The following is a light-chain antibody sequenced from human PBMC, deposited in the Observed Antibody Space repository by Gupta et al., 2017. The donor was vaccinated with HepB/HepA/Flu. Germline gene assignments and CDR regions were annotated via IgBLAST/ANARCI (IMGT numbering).Light chain of an antibody. CDR2: LGS. CDR3: KQYLQTPFT. CDR1: QSLLHSNGYNY. J-gene: IGKJ5*01. V-gene: IGKV2-28*01. Sequence: IVITQSPLSLPVTPGEPASISRRSSQSLLHSNGYNYLDWYLQKPGQAPQLLIYLGSNRASGVPDRFSGSGSGTDFTLKISRVEADDVGAYYCKQYLQTPFTFGQGTQVDIK.